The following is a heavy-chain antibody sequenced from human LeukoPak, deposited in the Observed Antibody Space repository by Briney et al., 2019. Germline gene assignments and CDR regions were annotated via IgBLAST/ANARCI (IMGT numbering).Heavy chain of an antibody. Sequence: GGSLRLSCAASGFTFSDYYMSWVRQAPGKGLEWVSVIYSGGSTYYADSVKGRFTISRDNSKNTVYLQMNSLRDEDTAVYYCAKGRSDFDYWGQGTLVTVSS. CDR1: GFTFSDYY. CDR3: AKGRSDFDY. CDR2: IYSGGST. J-gene: IGHJ4*02. V-gene: IGHV3-66*02.